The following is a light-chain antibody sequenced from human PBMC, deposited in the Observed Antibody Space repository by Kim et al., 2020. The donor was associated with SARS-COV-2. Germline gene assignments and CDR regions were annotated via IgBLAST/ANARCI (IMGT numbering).Light chain of an antibody. CDR2: DAS. Sequence: SVGDRVTITCRASQNIGNLLAWYQHEPGKAPNLLIYDASSLASGVPSRFSGTGSGSEFTLTIRSLQPDDIATYYCQQYDSSSPWTFGQGTKVDIK. J-gene: IGKJ1*01. CDR1: QNIGNL. V-gene: IGKV1-5*01. CDR3: QQYDSSSPWT.